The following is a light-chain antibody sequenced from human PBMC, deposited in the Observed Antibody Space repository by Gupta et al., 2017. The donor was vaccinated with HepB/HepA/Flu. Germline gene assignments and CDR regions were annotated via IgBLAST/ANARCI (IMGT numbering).Light chain of an antibody. CDR1: SSNIGKNP. CDR2: NYD. V-gene: IGLV1-44*01. CDR3: AAWDDHLTGV. Sequence: QSVLTQRPAASGTPGQWVTMSCSGGSSNIGKNPVTWFHQLPASAPNLLIYNYDQRPSGVPVRFSVSKSGTSASLAISGLQSEDDGVYYCAAWDDHLTGVFGGGTKLTVL. J-gene: IGLJ2*01.